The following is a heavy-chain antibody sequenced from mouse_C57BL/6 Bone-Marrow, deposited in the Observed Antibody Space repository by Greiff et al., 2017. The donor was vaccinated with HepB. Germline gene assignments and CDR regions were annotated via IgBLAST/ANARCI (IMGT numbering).Heavy chain of an antibody. Sequence: VQLVESGAELARPGASVKMSCKASGYTFTSYTMHWVKQRPGQGLEWIGYINPSSGYTKYNQKFKDKATLTADKSSSTAYMQLSSLTSEDSAVYYCARRKFLYYYGSSSFAYWGQGTLVTVSA. CDR3: ARRKFLYYYGSSSFAY. CDR1: GYTFTSYT. J-gene: IGHJ3*01. V-gene: IGHV1-4*01. CDR2: INPSSGYT. D-gene: IGHD1-1*01.